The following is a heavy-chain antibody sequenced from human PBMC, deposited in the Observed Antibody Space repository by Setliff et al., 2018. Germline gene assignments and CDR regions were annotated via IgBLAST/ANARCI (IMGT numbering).Heavy chain of an antibody. J-gene: IGHJ4*02. D-gene: IGHD6-19*01. CDR3: ARDGVAGLPVD. V-gene: IGHV1-46*01. CDR1: GYTFTSYY. CDR2: INTGGGSA. Sequence: ASVKVSCKASGYTFTSYYMYWVRQAPGQGFEWMGTINTGGGSASIVEQFQGRVTMTRDTSTSTVYMDLRSLRSDDTATYYCARDGVAGLPVDWGQGTLVTVSS.